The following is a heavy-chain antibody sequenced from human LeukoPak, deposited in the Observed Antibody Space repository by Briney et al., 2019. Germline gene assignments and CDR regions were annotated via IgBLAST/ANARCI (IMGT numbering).Heavy chain of an antibody. Sequence: SETLSLTCAVYGGSFSGYYWSWIRQPPGKGLEWIGEINHSGSTSYNPSLKSRVTISVDTSKNQFSLKLSSVTAADTAVYYCARGPPYYDFWSGYPDGYYYYYMDVWGKGTTVTVSS. V-gene: IGHV4-34*01. CDR3: ARGPPYYDFWSGYPDGYYYYYMDV. J-gene: IGHJ6*03. CDR2: INHSGST. D-gene: IGHD3-3*01. CDR1: GGSFSGYY.